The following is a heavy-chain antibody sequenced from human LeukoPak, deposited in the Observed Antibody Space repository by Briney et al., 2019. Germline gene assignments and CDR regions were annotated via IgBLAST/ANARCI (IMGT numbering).Heavy chain of an antibody. Sequence: PGRSLRLSCAASGFTFSSYGMHWVRQAPGKGLEWVAVIWYDGSNKYYADSVKGRFTISRDNSKNTLYLQMNSLRAEDTAVYYCARDLNYYGSGSYGQLFDYWGQGTLVTVSS. D-gene: IGHD3-10*01. CDR1: GFTFSSYG. CDR3: ARDLNYYGSGSYGQLFDY. J-gene: IGHJ4*02. V-gene: IGHV3-33*01. CDR2: IWYDGSNK.